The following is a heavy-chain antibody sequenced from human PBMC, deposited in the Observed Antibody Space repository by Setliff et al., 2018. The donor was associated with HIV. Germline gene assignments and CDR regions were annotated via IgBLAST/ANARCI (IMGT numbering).Heavy chain of an antibody. D-gene: IGHD3-16*01. CDR1: GASIPGPSYS. J-gene: IGHJ3*02. Sequence: LSLTCTVSGASIPGPSYSWGWIRQPPGKGLEWIGTIDYSGNTYYNPSLKSRVTISVDTSKNQFSLKLSSVTAADTAVYYCASGGVDFVWGSYSPVPIWGQGTMVTVSS. V-gene: IGHV4-39*07. CDR3: ASGGVDFVWGSYSPVPI. CDR2: IDYSGNT.